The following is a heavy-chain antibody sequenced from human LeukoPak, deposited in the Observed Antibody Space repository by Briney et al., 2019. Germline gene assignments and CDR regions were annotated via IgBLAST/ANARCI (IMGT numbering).Heavy chain of an antibody. J-gene: IGHJ4*02. CDR2: ISGSGGST. D-gene: IGHD2-2*01. CDR1: GLTFSSYA. V-gene: IGHV3-23*01. CDR3: AKDVIVVVPAAISSYFDY. Sequence: GGSLRLSCAASGLTFSSYAMSWVRQAPGKGLEWVSAISGSGGSTYYADSVKGRFTISRDNSKNTLYLQMNSLRAEDTAVYYCAKDVIVVVPAAISSYFDYWGQGTLVTVSS.